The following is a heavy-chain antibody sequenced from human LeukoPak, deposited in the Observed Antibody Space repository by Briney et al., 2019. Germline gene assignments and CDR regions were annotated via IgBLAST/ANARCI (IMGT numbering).Heavy chain of an antibody. CDR1: GFTFSSYA. CDR2: ISGSGGST. V-gene: IGHV3-23*01. J-gene: IGHJ3*02. Sequence: SGGSLRLSCAASGFTFSSYAMSWVRQAPGKGLEWVSAISGSGGSTYYADSVKGRFTISRDNSKNTLYLQMNSLRAEDTAVYYCAKAPMIVVALDAFDIWGQGTMVTVSS. D-gene: IGHD3-22*01. CDR3: AKAPMIVVALDAFDI.